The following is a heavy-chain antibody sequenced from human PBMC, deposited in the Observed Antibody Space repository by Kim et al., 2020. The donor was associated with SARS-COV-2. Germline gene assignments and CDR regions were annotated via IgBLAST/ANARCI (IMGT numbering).Heavy chain of an antibody. CDR3: AASGSYYQYFDY. Sequence: GGSLRLSCAASGFTVSSNYMSWVRQAPGKGLEWVSVIYSGGSTYYADSVKGRFTISRDNSKNTLYLQMNSLRAEDTAVYYCAASGSYYQYFDYWGQGTLVTVSS. CDR2: IYSGGST. J-gene: IGHJ4*02. V-gene: IGHV3-53*01. D-gene: IGHD1-26*01. CDR1: GFTVSSNY.